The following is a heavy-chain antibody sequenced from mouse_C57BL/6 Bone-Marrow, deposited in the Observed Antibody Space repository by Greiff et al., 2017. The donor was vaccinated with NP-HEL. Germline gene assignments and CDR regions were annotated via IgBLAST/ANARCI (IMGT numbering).Heavy chain of an antibody. Sequence: VQLQQSGAELVRPGASVKLSCKASGYTFTDYYINWVKQRPGQGLEWIARIYPGGGNTYYNEKFKGKATLTAEKSSSTAYMQLSSLTSEYSAVYFCARRYYYGSSSYYYAMDYWGQGTSVTVSS. CDR3: ARRYYYGSSSYYYAMDY. J-gene: IGHJ4*01. D-gene: IGHD1-1*01. CDR2: IYPGGGNT. V-gene: IGHV1-76*01. CDR1: GYTFTDYY.